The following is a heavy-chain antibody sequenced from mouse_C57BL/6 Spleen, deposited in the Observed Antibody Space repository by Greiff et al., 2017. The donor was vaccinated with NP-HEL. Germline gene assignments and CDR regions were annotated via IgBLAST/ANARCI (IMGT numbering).Heavy chain of an antibody. D-gene: IGHD1-1*01. CDR3: ARSPYYYSWFAY. Sequence: QVQLQQSGPELVKPGASVKISCKASGYAFSSSWMNWVKQRPGKGLEWIGRIYPGDGDTNYNGKFKGKATLTADKSSSTAYMQLSSLTSEDSAVYFCARSPYYYSWFAYWAKGLWSLSLQ. V-gene: IGHV1-82*01. CDR2: IYPGDGDT. CDR1: GYAFSSSW. J-gene: IGHJ3*01.